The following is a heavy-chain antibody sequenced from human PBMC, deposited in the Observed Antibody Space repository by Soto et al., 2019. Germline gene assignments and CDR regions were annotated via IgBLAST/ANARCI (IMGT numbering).Heavy chain of an antibody. CDR3: PRHARYSSGGPFNWLAP. D-gene: IGHD3-22*01. Sequence: QLQLPESGPGPVKPSETLSLTCTVSGGSISSSSYYWGWIRQPPGTRLEWIGTIYYSGNTYYNPALQSRATISVATTKHTFSLKRSSVTAADTAVYYCPRHARYSSGGPFNWLAPYGDGTLVTVSS. CDR1: GGSISSSSYY. CDR2: IYYSGNT. J-gene: IGHJ5*02. V-gene: IGHV4-39*01.